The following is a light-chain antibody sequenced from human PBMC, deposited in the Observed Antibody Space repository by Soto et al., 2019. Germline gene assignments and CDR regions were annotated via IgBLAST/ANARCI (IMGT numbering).Light chain of an antibody. CDR1: SSNIGAGYD. Sequence: QSVLTQPPSVSGAPGQRVTISRTGSSSNIGAGYDVHWYQQLPGTAPKLLIYGNSNRPSRVPDRFSGSKSSSSASLAITGLLVEDEDDYYCQSCDSSLSGSVVGGGTKSTV. J-gene: IGLJ3*02. CDR2: GNS. CDR3: QSCDSSLSGSV. V-gene: IGLV1-40*01.